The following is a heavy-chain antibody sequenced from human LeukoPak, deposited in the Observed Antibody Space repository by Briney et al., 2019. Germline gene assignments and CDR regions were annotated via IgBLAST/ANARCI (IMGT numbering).Heavy chain of an antibody. CDR3: ASAGIAVAGKGDWFDP. D-gene: IGHD6-19*01. CDR2: IIPILGIA. J-gene: IGHJ5*02. V-gene: IGHV1-69*04. CDR1: GGTFSSYA. Sequence: ASVKVSCKASGGTFSSYAISWVRQAPGQGLEWMGRIIPILGIASYAQKFQGRVTITADKSTSTAYMELSSLRSEDTAVYYCASAGIAVAGKGDWFDPWGQGTLVTVSS.